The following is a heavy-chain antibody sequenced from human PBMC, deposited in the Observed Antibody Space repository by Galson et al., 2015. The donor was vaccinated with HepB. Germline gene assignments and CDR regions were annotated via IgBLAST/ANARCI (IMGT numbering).Heavy chain of an antibody. CDR3: AKDGTYYDYGDSYFDS. Sequence: SLRLSCAASGFTFNTCAMNWVRQAPGKGLEWVSAISASGISTYYADSVRGRFTISRDNSKNTLYLQMDIVEAEDTAIYYCAKDGTYYDYGDSYFDSWGQGALVSVST. J-gene: IGHJ4*02. D-gene: IGHD4-17*01. CDR1: GFTFNTCA. V-gene: IGHV3-23*01. CDR2: ISASGIST.